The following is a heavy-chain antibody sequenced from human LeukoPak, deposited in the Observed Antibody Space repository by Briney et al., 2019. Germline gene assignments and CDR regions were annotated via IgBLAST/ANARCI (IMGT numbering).Heavy chain of an antibody. V-gene: IGHV4-4*02. D-gene: IGHD4-11*01. CDR2: IYYSGST. J-gene: IGHJ4*02. CDR1: GDSISSGHW. CDR3: ASRGPSNDN. Sequence: SGTLSLTCAVSGDSISSGHWWTWVRQPPGKGLEWIGEIYYSGSTNYNLSLKSRVTISLDKSKNEFCLKLSSVTAADTAVYYCASRGPSNDNWGQGTLVTVSS.